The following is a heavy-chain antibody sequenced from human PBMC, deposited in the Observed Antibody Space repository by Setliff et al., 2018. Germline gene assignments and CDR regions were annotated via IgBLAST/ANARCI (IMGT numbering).Heavy chain of an antibody. Sequence: TSETLSLTCAAYGGTFSDYYWTWIRQPPGKGLEWIGEINHRGSTNYNPSLKSRATTSIDTSKDQFSLKLISMSAADTAVYFCARGRNIAARLLDSWGQGALVTVSS. CDR2: INHRGST. CDR3: ARGRNIAARLLDS. CDR1: GGTFSDYY. V-gene: IGHV4-34*01. J-gene: IGHJ4*02. D-gene: IGHD6-6*01.